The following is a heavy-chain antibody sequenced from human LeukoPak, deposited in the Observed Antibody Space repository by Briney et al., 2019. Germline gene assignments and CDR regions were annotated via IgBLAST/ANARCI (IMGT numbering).Heavy chain of an antibody. D-gene: IGHD5-24*01. CDR3: ARHRSGWLQSSFDY. J-gene: IGHJ4*02. Sequence: SSETLSLTCAVYGGSFSGYYWSWIRQPPGKGLEWIGEINHSGSTNYNPSLKSRVTISVDTSKNQFSLKLSSVTAADTAVYYCARHRSGWLQSSFDYWGQGTLVTVSS. V-gene: IGHV4-34*01. CDR2: INHSGST. CDR1: GGSFSGYY.